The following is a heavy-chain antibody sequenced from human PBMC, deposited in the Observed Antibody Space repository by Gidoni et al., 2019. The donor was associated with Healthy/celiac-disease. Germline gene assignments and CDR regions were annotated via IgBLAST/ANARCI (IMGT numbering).Heavy chain of an antibody. CDR3: VKGTYYDILTGLYYFDY. J-gene: IGHJ4*02. Sequence: EVQLVESGGGLVQPGGSLRLSCSASGFTFSSYAMHWVRQAPGKGLEDVSAIGSNGGSTDYADSVKGRFTITRDNSKNTLYLQMSSLRAEDTAVYYCVKGTYYDILTGLYYFDYWGQGTLVTVSS. D-gene: IGHD3-9*01. V-gene: IGHV3-64D*09. CDR1: GFTFSSYA. CDR2: IGSNGGST.